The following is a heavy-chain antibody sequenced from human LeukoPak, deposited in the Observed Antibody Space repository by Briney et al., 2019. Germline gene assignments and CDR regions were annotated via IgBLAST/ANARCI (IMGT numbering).Heavy chain of an antibody. CDR1: GFTFSSYS. J-gene: IGHJ6*02. Sequence: PGGSLRLSCAASGFTFSSYSMNWVRQAPGKGLEWVSSISSSSSYIYYADSVKGRFTISRDNAKNSLYLQMNSLRAEDTAVYYCARGGANTYYYYGMDVWGQGTTVTVS. V-gene: IGHV3-21*01. CDR3: ARGGANTYYYYGMDV. CDR2: ISSSSSYI.